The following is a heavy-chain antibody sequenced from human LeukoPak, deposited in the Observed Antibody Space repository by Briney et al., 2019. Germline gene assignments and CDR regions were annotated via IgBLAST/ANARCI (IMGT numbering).Heavy chain of an antibody. CDR2: INHSGST. CDR3: ARAGDSSGYYYDFDY. J-gene: IGHJ4*02. D-gene: IGHD3-22*01. CDR1: GGSISSYY. Sequence: SETLSLTCSVSGGSISSYYWSWIRQPPGKGLEWIGEINHSGSTNYNPSLKSRVTISVDTSKNQFSLKLSSVTAADTAVYYCARAGDSSGYYYDFDYWGQGTLVTVSS. V-gene: IGHV4-34*01.